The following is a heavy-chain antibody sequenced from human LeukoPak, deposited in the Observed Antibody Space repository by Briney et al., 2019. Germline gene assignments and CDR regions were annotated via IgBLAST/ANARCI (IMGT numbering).Heavy chain of an antibody. CDR3: AVGGYCSSTSCYAEVPGRHYWFDP. J-gene: IGHJ5*02. CDR1: GGSFSGYY. V-gene: IGHV4-34*01. D-gene: IGHD2-2*01. Sequence: SETLSLTCAVYGGSFSGYYWSWIRQPPGKGLEWIGEINHSGSTNYNPSLKSRVTISVDTSKNQFSLKPSSVTAADTAVYYCAVGGYCSSTSCYAEVPGRHYWFDPWGQGTLVTVSS. CDR2: INHSGST.